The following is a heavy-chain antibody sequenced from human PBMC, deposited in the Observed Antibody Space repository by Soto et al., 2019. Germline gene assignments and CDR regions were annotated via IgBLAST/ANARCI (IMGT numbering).Heavy chain of an antibody. J-gene: IGHJ3*02. V-gene: IGHV4-30-4*01. CDR2: IYYSGST. Sequence: QVQLQESGPGLVKPSQTLSLTCTVSGGSISSGDYYWSWIRQPPGKGLEWIGYIYYSGSTYYNPSLKSRVTISVDTSKNQFSLKLSSVTAADTAVYYCARGCIFEVTAMGTLDAFDIWGQGTMVTVSS. CDR1: GGSISSGDYY. D-gene: IGHD5-18*01. CDR3: ARGCIFEVTAMGTLDAFDI.